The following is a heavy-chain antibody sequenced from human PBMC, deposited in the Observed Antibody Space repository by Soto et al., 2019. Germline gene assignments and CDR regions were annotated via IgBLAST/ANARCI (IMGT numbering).Heavy chain of an antibody. CDR1: GGSISSFS. CDR3: ARAGRRYSSGGYEDY. D-gene: IGHD6-19*01. CDR2: IYYSGST. J-gene: IGHJ4*02. Sequence: QVQLQESGPGLVKPSETLALTCTVSGGSISSFSWSWIRQPPGKGLQCIGYIYYSGSTKYNPSLKNRVTIPVDTSKNQFSLKLSAVTAADTAVYYCARAGRRYSSGGYEDYWGQGTLVTVSS. V-gene: IGHV4-59*01.